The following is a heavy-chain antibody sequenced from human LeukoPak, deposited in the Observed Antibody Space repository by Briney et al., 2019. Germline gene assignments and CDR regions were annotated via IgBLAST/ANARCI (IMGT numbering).Heavy chain of an antibody. CDR2: INPSGGST. Sequence: GASVKVSCKASGYTFTRYYMHWVRQAPGQGLEWMGIINPSGGSTSYAQKFQGRVTMTRDTSTSTVYMELSSLRSEDTAVYYCARESHYDSSGTTRDEAFDIWGQGTMVIVSS. CDR3: ARESHYDSSGTTRDEAFDI. CDR1: GYTFTRYY. D-gene: IGHD3-22*01. J-gene: IGHJ3*02. V-gene: IGHV1-46*01.